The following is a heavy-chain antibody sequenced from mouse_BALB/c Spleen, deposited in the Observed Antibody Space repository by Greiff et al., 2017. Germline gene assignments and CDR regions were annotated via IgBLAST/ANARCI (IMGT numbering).Heavy chain of an antibody. CDR2: IWGDGST. CDR1: GFSLTGYG. V-gene: IGHV2-6-7*01. J-gene: IGHJ4*01. D-gene: IGHD2-4*01. Sequence: QVQLKESGPGLVAPSQSLSITCTVSGFSLTGYGVNWVRQPPGKGLEWLGMIWGDGSTDYNSALKSRLSISKDNSKSQVFLKMNSLQTDDTARYYCARDTYEDDVEIDAMGYGGQGASVTVSS. CDR3: ARDTYEDDVEIDAMGY.